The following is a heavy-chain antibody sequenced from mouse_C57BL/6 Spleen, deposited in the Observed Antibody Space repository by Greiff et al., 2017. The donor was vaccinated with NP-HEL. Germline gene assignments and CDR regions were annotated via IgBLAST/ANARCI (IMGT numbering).Heavy chain of an antibody. CDR2: ISSGSSTI. CDR1: GFTFSDYG. J-gene: IGHJ1*03. D-gene: IGHD1-1*01. V-gene: IGHV5-17*01. Sequence: EVKLMESGGGLVKPGGSLKLSCAASGFTFSDYGMHWVRQAPEKGLEWVAYISSGSSTIYYADTVKGRFTISRDNAKNTLYLQMTSLRSEDTAMYYCARDRYGSNYFDVWGTGTTVTVSS. CDR3: ARDRYGSNYFDV.